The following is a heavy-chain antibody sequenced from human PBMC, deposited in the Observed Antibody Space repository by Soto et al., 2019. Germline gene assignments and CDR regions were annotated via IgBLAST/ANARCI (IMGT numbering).Heavy chain of an antibody. D-gene: IGHD1-1*01. CDR2: SDPSDAYT. V-gene: IGHV5-10-1*01. CDR1: GYSFTSYW. CDR3: AISRGTWMPHLYYYYHGMDV. J-gene: IGHJ6*02. Sequence: PGESLKISCKGSGYSFTSYWISWVRQMPGKGLEWMGRSDPSDAYTNYSPSFQGHVTISADKSISTAYLQWSSLNASDTAMYYCAISRGTWMPHLYYYYHGMDVWGQGTTVTVSS.